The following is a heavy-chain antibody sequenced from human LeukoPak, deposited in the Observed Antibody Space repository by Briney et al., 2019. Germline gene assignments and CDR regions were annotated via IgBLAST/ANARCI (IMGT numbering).Heavy chain of an antibody. CDR2: IYYSGST. CDR3: ARGLPYRYFDY. CDR1: GGSISSYY. Sequence: SETLSLTCTVSGGSISSYYWSWIRQPPGKGLEWIGYIYYSGSTNYNPSLKSRVTISVKTSKNQFSLKLSSVTAADTAVYYCARGLPYRYFDYWGQGTLVTVSS. D-gene: IGHD3-16*01. V-gene: IGHV4-59*12. J-gene: IGHJ4*02.